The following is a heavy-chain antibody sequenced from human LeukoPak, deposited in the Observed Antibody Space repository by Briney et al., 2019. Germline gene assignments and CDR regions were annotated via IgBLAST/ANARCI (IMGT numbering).Heavy chain of an antibody. V-gene: IGHV3-30*02. D-gene: IGHD3-3*01. J-gene: IGHJ6*03. Sequence: GGSLRLSCAASGVTFSSYAMHWVRQAPGQGLEWVAGIRYDVSNKYYAHPVKGRFTISRDNSRNTLHLQMNSLRAEDQAVYYSAKDGAVLRFLEWHTTYYYYYYMDLWGKGTTVTVSS. CDR3: AKDGAVLRFLEWHTTYYYYYYMDL. CDR2: IRYDVSNK. CDR1: GVTFSSYA.